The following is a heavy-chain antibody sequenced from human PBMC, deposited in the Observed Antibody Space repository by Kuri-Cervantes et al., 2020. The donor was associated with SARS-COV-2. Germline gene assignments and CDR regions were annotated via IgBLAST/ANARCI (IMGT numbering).Heavy chain of an antibody. Sequence: VSRLASRYTFTSYGISWVRQAPGQGLEWMGWISAYNDQTHYAEKFQGRVTMTKEKSTSTAYMELRSLRSDDTAVYYCARSGDIVATISFHFYAVDVWGQGTTVTVSS. V-gene: IGHV1-18*01. CDR3: ARSGDIVATISFHFYAVDV. CDR1: RYTFTSYG. CDR2: ISAYNDQT. D-gene: IGHD5-12*01. J-gene: IGHJ6*02.